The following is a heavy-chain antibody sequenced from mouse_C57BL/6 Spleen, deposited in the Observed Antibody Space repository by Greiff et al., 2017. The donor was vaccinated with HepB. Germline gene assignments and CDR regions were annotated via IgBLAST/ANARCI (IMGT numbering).Heavy chain of an antibody. CDR2: IYPGGGYT. D-gene: IGHD2-2*01. CDR1: GYTFTNYW. CDR3: ARGDYYGYDEGSWFAY. J-gene: IGHJ3*01. Sequence: QVQLKQSGAELVRPGTSVKMSCKASGYTFTNYWIGWAKQRPGHGLEWIGDIYPGGGYTNYNEKFKGKATLTADKSSSTAYMQFSSLTSEDSAIYYCARGDYYGYDEGSWFAYWGQGTLVTVSA. V-gene: IGHV1-63*01.